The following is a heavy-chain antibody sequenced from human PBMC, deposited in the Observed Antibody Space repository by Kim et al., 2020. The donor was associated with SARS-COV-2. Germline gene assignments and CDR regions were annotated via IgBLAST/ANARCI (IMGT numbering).Heavy chain of an antibody. CDR1: GFTFSSYP. CDR2: ISYDGSYE. D-gene: IGHD6-13*01. Sequence: GGSLRLSCAASGFTFSSYPMHWVRQAPGKGLEGMAIISYDGSYEYYADSVMGRFTISRDNSKNTLYLQMNSLRADDTAVYYCARETAASDGSWVDFWGQGTLVTVSA. V-gene: IGHV3-30*04. CDR3: ARETAASDGSWVDF. J-gene: IGHJ4*02.